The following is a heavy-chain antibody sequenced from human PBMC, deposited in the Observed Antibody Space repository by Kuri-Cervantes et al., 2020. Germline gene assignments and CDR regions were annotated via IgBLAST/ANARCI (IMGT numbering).Heavy chain of an antibody. D-gene: IGHD3-10*01. CDR1: GYTFTGYY. J-gene: IGHJ6*02. CDR2: INPNSGGT. CDR3: ARDKRAFGSGNYNYFYGMDV. V-gene: IGHV1-2*02. Sequence: ASVKVSCKASGYTFTGYYIHWVRQAPGQGLEWMGWINPNSGGTNYAQKFQGRVTMTRDTSISTAYMELSSLRDDDTAVYYCARDKRAFGSGNYNYFYGMDVWGQGTTVTVSS.